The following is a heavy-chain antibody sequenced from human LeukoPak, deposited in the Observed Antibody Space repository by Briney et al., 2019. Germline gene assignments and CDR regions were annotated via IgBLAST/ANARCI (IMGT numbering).Heavy chain of an antibody. Sequence: GGSLRLTCAASGFTFSSYSMNWVRQAPGKGLEWVSYISSSGSTIYYADSVKGRFTISRDNAKNSLYLQMNSLRAEDTAVYYCASLGYYDILAGYLSYYYYMDVWGKGTTVTISS. V-gene: IGHV3-48*04. J-gene: IGHJ6*03. D-gene: IGHD3-9*01. CDR1: GFTFSSYS. CDR2: ISSSGSTI. CDR3: ASLGYYDILAGYLSYYYYMDV.